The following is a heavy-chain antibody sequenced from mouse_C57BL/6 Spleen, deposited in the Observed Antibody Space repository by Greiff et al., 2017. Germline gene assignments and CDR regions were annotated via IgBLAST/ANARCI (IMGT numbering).Heavy chain of an antibody. Sequence: QVQLQQPGAELVRPGSSVKLSCKASGYTFTSYWMDWVKQRPGQGLEWIGNIYPSDSETHYNQKFKDKATLTVDKSSSTAYMQLSILTSEDSAVYYCAREGIDYGAMDYWGQGTSVTVSS. J-gene: IGHJ4*01. CDR1: GYTFTSYW. CDR2: IYPSDSET. V-gene: IGHV1-61*01. CDR3: AREGIDYGAMDY.